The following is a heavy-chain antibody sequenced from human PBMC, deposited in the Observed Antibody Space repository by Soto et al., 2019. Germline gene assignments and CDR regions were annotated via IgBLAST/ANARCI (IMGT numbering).Heavy chain of an antibody. V-gene: IGHV4-31*03. CDR3: ARDPYYGMDV. CDR1: GDSISSGGYY. CDR2: IHYRGFT. J-gene: IGHJ6*02. Sequence: PSETLSLTCTVSGDSISSGGYYWTWIRHLPGKGLEWIGYIHYRGFTSYNLSLKSRVTISVDTSKNHFSLNLSSVTAADTAVYYCARDPYYGMDVWGQGTTVTVSS.